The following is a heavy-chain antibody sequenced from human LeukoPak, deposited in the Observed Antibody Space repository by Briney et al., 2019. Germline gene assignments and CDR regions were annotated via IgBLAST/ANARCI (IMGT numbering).Heavy chain of an antibody. CDR2: IYSGGST. J-gene: IGHJ4*02. Sequence: GGSLRLSWAASGFTIISTYLSWVRQAPGKWLEWVSVIYSGGSTYYADSVKGRFTISSDISKSMVHLQMNSLRAEDTAVYYCARVGLGIGDYWGQGTLVTVSS. CDR1: GFTIISTY. CDR3: ARVGLGIGDY. D-gene: IGHD7-27*01. V-gene: IGHV3-66*01.